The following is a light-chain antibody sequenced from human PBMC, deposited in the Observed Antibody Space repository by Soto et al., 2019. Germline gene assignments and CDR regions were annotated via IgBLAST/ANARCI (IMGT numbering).Light chain of an antibody. CDR3: QQANSFPLT. CDR1: HDISSW. Sequence: DIQMTQSPSSVSASVGDRVTITCRASHDISSWLAWYQQKPGQAPKLLMYAASRLHSGVPARFSGSESGTDFNLTISSLQPEDSATYYCQQANSFPLTFGGGTKVEIK. V-gene: IGKV1-12*01. J-gene: IGKJ4*01. CDR2: AAS.